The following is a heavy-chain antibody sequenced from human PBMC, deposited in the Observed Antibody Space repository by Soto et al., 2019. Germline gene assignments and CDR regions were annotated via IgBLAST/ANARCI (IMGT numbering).Heavy chain of an antibody. Sequence: ASVKVSCKASGYTFTSYAMHWVRQAPGQRLEWMGRINAGNGNTKYSQKFQGRVTITRDTSASTAYMELSSLRSEDTAVYYCARSLGIAARRFDYWGQGTLVTVSS. D-gene: IGHD6-6*01. V-gene: IGHV1-3*01. J-gene: IGHJ4*02. CDR1: GYTFTSYA. CDR2: INAGNGNT. CDR3: ARSLGIAARRFDY.